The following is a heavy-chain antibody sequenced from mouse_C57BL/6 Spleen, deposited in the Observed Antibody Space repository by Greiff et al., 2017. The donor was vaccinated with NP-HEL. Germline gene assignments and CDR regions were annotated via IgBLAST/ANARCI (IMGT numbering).Heavy chain of an antibody. D-gene: IGHD2-12*01. Sequence: DVQLVESGGGLVQPGGSLSLSCAASGFTFTDYYMSWVRQPPGKALEWLGFIRNKANGYTTEYSASVKGRFTISRDNSQSILYLQMNALRAEDSATYYCARSLYYSNYLDYWGQGTTLTVSS. CDR1: GFTFTDYY. CDR2: IRNKANGYTT. CDR3: ARSLYYSNYLDY. V-gene: IGHV7-3*01. J-gene: IGHJ2*01.